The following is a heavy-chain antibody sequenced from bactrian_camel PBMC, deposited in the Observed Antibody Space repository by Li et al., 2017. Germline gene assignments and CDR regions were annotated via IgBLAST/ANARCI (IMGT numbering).Heavy chain of an antibody. V-gene: IGHV3S10*01. Sequence: DVQLVESGGRSVQAGGSLKLSCVASGYTRRSYCMGWFRQAPGKEREGVAAIDSDGIASYADSVKGRFTVSRDNANNTVNLMMNSLEPEDTAMYYCAADSQAQWDDCVSGSWLNQSDHNYWGQGTQVTVS. CDR2: IDSDGIA. J-gene: IGHJ4*01. CDR3: AADSQAQWDDCVSGSWLNQSDHNY. D-gene: IGHD3*01. CDR1: GYTRRSYC.